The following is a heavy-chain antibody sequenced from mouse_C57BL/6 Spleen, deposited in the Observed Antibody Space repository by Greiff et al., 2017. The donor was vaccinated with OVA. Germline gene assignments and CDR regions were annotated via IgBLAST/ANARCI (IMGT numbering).Heavy chain of an antibody. CDR1: GYTFTSYW. Sequence: QVQLQQPGAELVRPGTSVKLSCKASGYTFTSYWMHWVKQRPGQGLEWIGVIDPSDSYTNYNQKFKGKATLTVDTSSSTAYMQLSSLTSEYSAVYYCARSGYDLYYYAMDYWGQGTSVTVSS. V-gene: IGHV1-59*01. CDR3: ARSGYDLYYYAMDY. CDR2: IDPSDSYT. D-gene: IGHD2-2*01. J-gene: IGHJ4*01.